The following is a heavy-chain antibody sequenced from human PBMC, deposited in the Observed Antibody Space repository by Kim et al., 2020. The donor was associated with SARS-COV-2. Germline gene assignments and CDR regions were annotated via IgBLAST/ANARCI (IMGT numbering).Heavy chain of an antibody. CDR3: AKRRYYASGVFFVC. Sequence: GGSLRLSCAASGFTFSSYAMSWVRQAPGKGLEWVSTISCSGDSTYYADSVKGRFTISRDNSTNTLYLQMNSLRAEDTAVYYCAKRRYYASGVFFVCWGQGALVTASS. D-gene: IGHD3-22*01. V-gene: IGHV3-23*01. CDR1: GFTFSSYA. CDR2: ISCSGDST. J-gene: IGHJ4*02.